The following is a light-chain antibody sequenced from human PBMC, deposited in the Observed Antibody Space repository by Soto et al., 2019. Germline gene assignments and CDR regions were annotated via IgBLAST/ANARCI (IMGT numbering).Light chain of an antibody. Sequence: DIQMTQSPSSVSASVGDRVTITCRASQGFSTWLAWYRRKPGRAPELLIYSASSLHSGVPSRFSGSGSGTVFTLTISSLQPEDFATYYCQQANSFPRTFSGGTEVEIK. CDR3: QQANSFPRT. CDR2: SAS. J-gene: IGKJ4*01. V-gene: IGKV1-12*01. CDR1: QGFSTW.